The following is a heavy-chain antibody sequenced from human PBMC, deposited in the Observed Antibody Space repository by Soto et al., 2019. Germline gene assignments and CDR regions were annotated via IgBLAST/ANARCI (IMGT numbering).Heavy chain of an antibody. CDR3: ATSGDWLSSDYCYYYMDV. CDR1: GYTFTSYG. Sequence: ASVKVSCKASGYTFTSYGISWVRQAPGQGLEWMGWISAYNGNTNYAQKLQGRVTMTTDTSTSTAYMELRSLRSDDTAVYHCATSGDWLSSDYCYYYMDVWGKGTTVTVSS. D-gene: IGHD3-9*01. J-gene: IGHJ6*03. CDR2: ISAYNGNT. V-gene: IGHV1-18*01.